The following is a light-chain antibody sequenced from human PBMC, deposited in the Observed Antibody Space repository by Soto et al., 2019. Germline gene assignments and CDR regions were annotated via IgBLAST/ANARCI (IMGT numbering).Light chain of an antibody. CDR2: DAS. V-gene: IGKV1-5*01. CDR3: QQFHSFPIT. J-gene: IGKJ5*01. Sequence: DIQMTQSPSTLSASAGDRVTITCRASQSINRWLAWYQQKPGKAPKLLINDASSLESGVPSRFSGSGSGTEFTLTIGSLQPDDFATYYCQQFHSFPITFGQGTRLDVK. CDR1: QSINRW.